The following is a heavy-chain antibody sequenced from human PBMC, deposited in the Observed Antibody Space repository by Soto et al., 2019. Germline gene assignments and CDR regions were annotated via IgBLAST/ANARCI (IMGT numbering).Heavy chain of an antibody. V-gene: IGHV3-21*01. D-gene: IGHD3-16*01. J-gene: IGHJ5*01. CDR1: GFTFSSYA. Sequence: GGSLRLSCAASGFTFSSYAMNWVRQAPGKGLEWVSSISGSSTYIYYADSVEGRFTISRDNAKDSLYLQMNSLRAEDTAVYYCARDRGEHNWFDSWGQGTLVTVSS. CDR2: ISGSSTYI. CDR3: ARDRGEHNWFDS.